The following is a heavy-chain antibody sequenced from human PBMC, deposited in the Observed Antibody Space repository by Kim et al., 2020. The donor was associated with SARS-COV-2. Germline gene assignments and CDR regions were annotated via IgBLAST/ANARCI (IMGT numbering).Heavy chain of an antibody. CDR3: AKGEGWGLPGDQFFDY. D-gene: IGHD1-26*01. Sequence: GGSLRLSCAASGFTFSSYAMSWVRQAPGKGLEWVSAISGSGGSTYYADSVKGRFTISRDNSKNTLYLQMNSLRAEDTAVYYCAKGEGWGLPGDQFFDYWGQGTLVTVSS. CDR2: ISGSGGST. J-gene: IGHJ4*02. CDR1: GFTFSSYA. V-gene: IGHV3-23*01.